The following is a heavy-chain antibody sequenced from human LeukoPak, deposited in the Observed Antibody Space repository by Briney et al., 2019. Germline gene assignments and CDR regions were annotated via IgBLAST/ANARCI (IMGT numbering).Heavy chain of an antibody. Sequence: SQTLSLTCTVSGASISSGSYSWSWIRQPAGKGLEWIGRIYNSGSTNYNPSLKSRVTISVDTSKNQFSLKLSSVTAADTAVYYCARDLYYASNWFDPWGQGTLVTVSS. D-gene: IGHD2-2*01. CDR3: ARDLYYASNWFDP. V-gene: IGHV4-61*02. J-gene: IGHJ5*02. CDR1: GASISSGSYS. CDR2: IYNSGST.